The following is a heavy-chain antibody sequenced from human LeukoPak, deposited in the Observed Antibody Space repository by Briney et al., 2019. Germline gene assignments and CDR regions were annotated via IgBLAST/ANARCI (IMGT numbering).Heavy chain of an antibody. D-gene: IGHD3-10*01. Sequence: ASVKVSCKASGYTFTSYGISWVRQAPGQGLEWMGWISAYNGNTNYAQKLQGRVTMTTDTSTSTAYMELRSLRSDDTAVYYCARDFGRHPYGSGSGGSYFDYWGQGTLVTVSS. CDR3: ARDFGRHPYGSGSGGSYFDY. V-gene: IGHV1-18*01. CDR2: ISAYNGNT. CDR1: GYTFTSYG. J-gene: IGHJ4*02.